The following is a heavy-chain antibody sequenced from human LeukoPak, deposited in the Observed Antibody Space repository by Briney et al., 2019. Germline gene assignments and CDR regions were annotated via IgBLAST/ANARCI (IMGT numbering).Heavy chain of an antibody. D-gene: IGHD2/OR15-2a*01. CDR3: ARRRVITLYGMDV. Sequence: GGSLRLSCAAPGFTFSSYSMNWVRQAPGKGLEWVSYISSSSSTIYYADSVKGRFTISRDNAKNSLYLQMNSLRAEDTAVYYCARRRVITLYGMDVWGQGTTVTVSS. CDR2: ISSSSSTI. CDR1: GFTFSSYS. J-gene: IGHJ6*02. V-gene: IGHV3-48*01.